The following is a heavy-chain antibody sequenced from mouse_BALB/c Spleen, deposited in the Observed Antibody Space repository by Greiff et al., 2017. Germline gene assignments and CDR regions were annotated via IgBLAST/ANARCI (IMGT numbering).Heavy chain of an antibody. CDR3: ARDRAWFAY. CDR2: INSNGGST. J-gene: IGHJ3*01. Sequence: EVQVVESGGGLVQPGGSLKLSCAASGFTFSSYGMSWVRQTPDKRLELVATINSNGGSTYYPDSVKGRFTISRDNAKNTLYLQMSSLKSEDTAMYYCARDRAWFAYWGQGTLVTVSA. D-gene: IGHD3-1*01. V-gene: IGHV5-6-3*01. CDR1: GFTFSSYG.